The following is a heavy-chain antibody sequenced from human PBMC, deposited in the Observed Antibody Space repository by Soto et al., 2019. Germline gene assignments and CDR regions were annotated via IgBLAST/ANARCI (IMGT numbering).Heavy chain of an antibody. V-gene: IGHV1-46*01. J-gene: IGHJ6*02. CDR2: INPSGGST. CDR3: ARDIVLLWFGETSYDYGMEV. Sequence: ASVKVSCKACGYTFTSYYMHWVRQAPGQGLEWMGIINPSGGSTSYAQKFQGRVTMTRDTSTSTVYMELSSLRSEDTAVYYCARDIVLLWFGETSYDYGMEVWGQGTTVTVSS. CDR1: GYTFTSYY. D-gene: IGHD3-10*01.